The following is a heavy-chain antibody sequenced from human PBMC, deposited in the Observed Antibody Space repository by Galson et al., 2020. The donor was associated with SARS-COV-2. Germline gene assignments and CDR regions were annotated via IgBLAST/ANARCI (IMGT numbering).Heavy chain of an antibody. CDR2: INHTEGT. D-gene: IGHD3-10*01. Sequence: SQASETLSLTCAVYGGSFSGYYWAWIRQPPGRGLEWIGEINHTEGTNYNPSLKSRLTMPVDTSKNQFSLKLTSVTAADTALYYCARVNEYLNEDAPPVLRGAHPHYYFDYWGQGTLVTVSS. CDR3: ARVNEYLNEDAPPVLRGAHPHYYFDY. V-gene: IGHV4-34*01. J-gene: IGHJ4*02. CDR1: GGSFSGYY.